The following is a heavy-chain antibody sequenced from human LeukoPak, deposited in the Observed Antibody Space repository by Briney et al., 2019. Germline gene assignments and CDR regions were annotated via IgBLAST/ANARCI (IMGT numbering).Heavy chain of an antibody. CDR1: GFTFSSYA. D-gene: IGHD3-22*01. J-gene: IGHJ4*02. CDR3: AKDRKLITMISLSY. V-gene: IGHV3-23*01. Sequence: GGSLRLSCAASGFTFSSYAMSWVRQAPGKGLELVSAISGSGGSTYYADSVKGRFTISRDNSKNTLYLQMNSLKAEDTAVYYCAKDRKLITMISLSYWGQGTLVTVSS. CDR2: ISGSGGST.